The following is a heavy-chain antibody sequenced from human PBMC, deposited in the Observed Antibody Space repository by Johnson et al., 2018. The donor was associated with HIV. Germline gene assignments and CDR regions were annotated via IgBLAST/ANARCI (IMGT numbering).Heavy chain of an antibody. CDR3: ARERGFVSLRARVAFDI. CDR1: GFTFTHYA. J-gene: IGHJ3*02. CDR2: ISSDGSSK. Sequence: QVQLVESGGGVVQPGRSLRLSCAASGFTFTHYAMDWVRQAPGKGLEWVAVISSDGSSKNYADSVRGRFTISRDNSKNTLSLLMNGLRPEDTAVYYCARERGFVSLRARVAFDIWGQGTMVTVS. V-gene: IGHV3-30*03. D-gene: IGHD3-10*01.